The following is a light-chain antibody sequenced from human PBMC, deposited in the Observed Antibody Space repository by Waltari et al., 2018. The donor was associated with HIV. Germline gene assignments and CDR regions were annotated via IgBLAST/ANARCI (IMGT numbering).Light chain of an antibody. CDR3: CSYAGSYTLYV. CDR1: SSDVVGYHY. V-gene: IGLV2-11*01. Sequence: QSALTQPRPVSGPPGQSVTLPCTGTSSDVVGYHYVSGYQQHPGKAPNLMIYDVSKRPSGVPDRFSGSKSGNTASLTISGLQAEDEADYYCCSYAGSYTLYVFGTGTKVTVL. J-gene: IGLJ1*01. CDR2: DVS.